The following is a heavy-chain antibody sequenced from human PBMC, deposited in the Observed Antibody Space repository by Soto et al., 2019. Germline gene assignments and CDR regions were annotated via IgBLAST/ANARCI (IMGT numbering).Heavy chain of an antibody. J-gene: IGHJ4*02. CDR3: ARGVGGATFVAGY. Sequence: QVQLVESGGGVVQPGRSLRLSCAASGFTFSSYGMHWVRQAPGKGLEWVAVIWYDGSNKYYADSVKGRFTISRDNSKNTLYRQMNSLRAEDTAVYYCARGVGGATFVAGYWGQGTLVTVSS. D-gene: IGHD1-26*01. CDR1: GFTFSSYG. V-gene: IGHV3-33*01. CDR2: IWYDGSNK.